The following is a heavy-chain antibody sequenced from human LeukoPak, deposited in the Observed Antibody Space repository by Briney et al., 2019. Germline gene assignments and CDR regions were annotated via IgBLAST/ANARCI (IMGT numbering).Heavy chain of an antibody. CDR1: GFTFSSYN. J-gene: IGHJ4*02. CDR3: ARERGYSFGYSDY. V-gene: IGHV3-21*01. CDR2: ISSSSTYM. D-gene: IGHD5-18*01. Sequence: PGGSLRLSCAASGFTFSSYNINWVRQAPGKGLEWVPSISSSSTYMYYADSVKGRFTISRDNAKNSLYLQMNSLRAEDTAVYYCARERGYSFGYSDYWGQGTLVTVSS.